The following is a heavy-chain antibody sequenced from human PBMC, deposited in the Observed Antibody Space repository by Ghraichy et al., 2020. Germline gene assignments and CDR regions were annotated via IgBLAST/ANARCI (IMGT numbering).Heavy chain of an antibody. CDR1: GFTFSNYA. J-gene: IGHJ4*02. V-gene: IGHV3-23*01. CDR2: ITGSGDST. D-gene: IGHD2-15*01. Sequence: GGSLRLSCAASGFTFSNYAMTWVRRAPGKGLEWVSDITGSGDSTHYADSVKGRFTISRDNSKNTLYLQMNSLRAEDTAVYYCAKYVQAYCPGGYCYSNYWGQGTLVTVSS. CDR3: AKYVQAYCPGGYCYSNY.